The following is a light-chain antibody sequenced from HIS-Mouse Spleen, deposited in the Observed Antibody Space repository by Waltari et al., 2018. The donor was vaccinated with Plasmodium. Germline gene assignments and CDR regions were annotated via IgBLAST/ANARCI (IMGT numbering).Light chain of an antibody. V-gene: IGLV3-1*01. CDR2: QDS. Sequence: SYELTQPPSVSVSPGQTASITCSGDKLGDKYACWYQQTPGQSPVLVIYQDSKRPSGIPERFYGSNSGNTATLTISGTQAMDEADYYCQAWDSSTAVVFGGGTKLTVL. CDR1: KLGDKY. CDR3: QAWDSSTAVV. J-gene: IGLJ2*01.